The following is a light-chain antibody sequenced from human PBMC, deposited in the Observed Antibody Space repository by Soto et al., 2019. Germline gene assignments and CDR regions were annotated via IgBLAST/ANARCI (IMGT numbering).Light chain of an antibody. J-gene: IGKJ1*01. CDR2: DAS. CDR1: QSISSW. CDR3: QQYNSYWWT. Sequence: DIQMTQSPSTLSASVGDRVTITCRASQSISSWLAWYQQKPGKAPKLLIYDASSLESGVPSRFSGRGSGTEFTLTISSLQPDDFATYYCQQYNSYWWTFDQGTKVEIK. V-gene: IGKV1-5*01.